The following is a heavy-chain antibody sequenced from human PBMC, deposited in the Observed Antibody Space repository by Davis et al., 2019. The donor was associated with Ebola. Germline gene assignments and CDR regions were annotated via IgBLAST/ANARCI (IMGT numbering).Heavy chain of an antibody. J-gene: IGHJ4*02. V-gene: IGHV2-5*08. CDR1: RGSMSSGAYS. D-gene: IGHD3-10*01. Sequence: TLSLTCAVSRGSMSSGAYSWTWIRQPPGKALEWLGLIYWDDDKRYSPFLKRRLTITKDTSKNQVVLTMTNMDPVDTATYFCAHSRREFSPDYFDSWGQGTLVTVSS. CDR3: AHSRREFSPDYFDS. CDR2: IYWDDDK.